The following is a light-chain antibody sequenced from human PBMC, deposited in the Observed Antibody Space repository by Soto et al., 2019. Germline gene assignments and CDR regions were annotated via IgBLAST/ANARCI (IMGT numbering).Light chain of an antibody. J-gene: IGKJ4*01. CDR1: FTVDRH. V-gene: IGKV3-11*01. CDR3: QQRANWPLLI. CDR2: AAS. Sequence: EIVLTQSPATLSLYPGDRAILSCRASFTVDRHLVWYQQKLGQAPRLLIYAASNRVTGVPARFSGSGSGADFTLTISGLEPEDSAVYYCQQRANWPLLIFGGGTKVLIK.